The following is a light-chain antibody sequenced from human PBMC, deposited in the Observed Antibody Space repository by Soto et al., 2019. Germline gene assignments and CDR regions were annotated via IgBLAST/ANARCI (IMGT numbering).Light chain of an antibody. CDR1: QTISSTF. J-gene: IGKJ4*01. CDR3: QQFGLSPT. V-gene: IGKV3-20*01. Sequence: ESVLTQSPGTLSLSPGERATLSCRASQTISSTFLAWYRQRPGQAPRLLIYGASSRATGIPDRFSGSGSGTDVSLTISRLEPEDWAVYYCQQFGLSPTFGGGTKVEIK. CDR2: GAS.